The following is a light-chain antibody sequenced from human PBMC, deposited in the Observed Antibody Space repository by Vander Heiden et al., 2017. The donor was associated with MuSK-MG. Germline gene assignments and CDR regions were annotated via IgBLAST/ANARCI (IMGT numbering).Light chain of an antibody. Sequence: QSALTQPASVSGSPGQSITISCSGTSNDVGGYNYVSWYQQHPGEVPKLIIFEVSNRPSGVSDRFSGSKSGNTASLIISGLQAEDEADYYCSSYTKTSLGWVFGGGTKMTVL. J-gene: IGLJ3*02. CDR2: EVS. CDR1: SNDVGGYNY. V-gene: IGLV2-14*01. CDR3: SSYTKTSLGWV.